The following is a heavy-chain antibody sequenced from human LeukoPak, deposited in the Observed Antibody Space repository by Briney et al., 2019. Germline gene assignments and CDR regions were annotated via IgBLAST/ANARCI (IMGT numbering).Heavy chain of an antibody. D-gene: IGHD6-13*01. V-gene: IGHV3-23*01. J-gene: IGHJ4*02. CDR3: AKAGYTSSWPLDY. Sequence: PGGSLRLSCAASGFTFSSDGMSWVRQGPGKGLEWVSALSGSGSTTYYADSVKGRFTISRDNSKNTLFLEMNSLRVEDTAVYYCAKAGYTSSWPLDYWGQGTQVTVSS. CDR1: GFTFSSDG. CDR2: LSGSGSTT.